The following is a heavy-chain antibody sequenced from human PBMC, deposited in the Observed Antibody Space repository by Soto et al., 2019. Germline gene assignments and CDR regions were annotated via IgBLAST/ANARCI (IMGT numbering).Heavy chain of an antibody. D-gene: IGHD1-26*01. J-gene: IGHJ4*02. CDR3: ARRYGGNLDY. CDR1: GGSVSSGTYY. V-gene: IGHV4-61*01. Sequence: SETLSLTCTVSGGSVSSGTYYWNWIRQPPGKGLEWIGYITYSGSSNYNPSLRSRVTMSLSTSKNQFSLKLSSVTAADTAVYYCARRYGGNLDYWGQGTLVTVSS. CDR2: ITYSGSS.